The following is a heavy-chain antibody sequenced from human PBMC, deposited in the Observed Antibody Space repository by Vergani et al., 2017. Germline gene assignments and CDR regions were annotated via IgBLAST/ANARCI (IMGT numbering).Heavy chain of an antibody. CDR2: ISSSSSYI. J-gene: IGHJ6*03. V-gene: IGHV3-21*04. D-gene: IGHD2-15*01. CDR3: ARLGYCSGGSCYSHYYYYMDV. Sequence: EVQLVESGGGLVKPGGSLRLSCAASGFTFSSYSMNWVRQAPGKGLEWVSSISSSSSYIYYADSVKGRFTISRDNAKNSLYLQMSSLRSEDTAVYYCARLGYCSGGSCYSHYYYYMDVWGKGTTVTVYS. CDR1: GFTFSSYS.